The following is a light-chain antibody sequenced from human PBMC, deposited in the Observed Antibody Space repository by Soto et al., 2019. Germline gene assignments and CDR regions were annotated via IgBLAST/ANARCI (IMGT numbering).Light chain of an antibody. CDR3: QQCYSSPRT. V-gene: IGKV1-39*01. CDR1: QRISTY. CDR2: AAS. Sequence: DIQMTQSPSTLSAGVGDRDTITCRASQRISTYLNWYQQKPGKAPTLLIYAASSLQSGVPSRFSGGGSGTDFTLTINTLQPEDFATYFCQQCYSSPRTFGQGTKVDIK. J-gene: IGKJ1*01.